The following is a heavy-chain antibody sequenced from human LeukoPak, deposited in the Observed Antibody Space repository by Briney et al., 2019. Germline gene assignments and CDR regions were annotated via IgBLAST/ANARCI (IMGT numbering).Heavy chain of an antibody. V-gene: IGHV1-2*02. CDR2: INPNSGGT. Sequence: ASVKVSCKASGYTFTGYYMHWVRQAPGQGLEWMGWINPNSGGTNYAQKFQGRVTMTRDTSISTAYMGLSRLRSDDTAVYYCARGRDSSGYYRDLKREFDYWGQGTLVTVSS. D-gene: IGHD3-22*01. CDR1: GYTFTGYY. J-gene: IGHJ4*02. CDR3: ARGRDSSGYYRDLKREFDY.